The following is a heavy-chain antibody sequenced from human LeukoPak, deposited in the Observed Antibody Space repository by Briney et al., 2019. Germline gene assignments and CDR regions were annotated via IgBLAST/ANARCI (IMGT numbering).Heavy chain of an antibody. CDR2: ISESGGNT. D-gene: IGHD2-15*01. J-gene: IGHJ4*02. Sequence: GGSLRLSCAASGFTFSSDTMAWVRQSPGKGLEWVSGISESGGNTYYIDSVKGRFTISRDNSKNTPYLQMNSLRVEDTATHYCARHSTGASWGQGTLVTVSS. CDR1: GFTFSSDT. CDR3: ARHSTGAS. V-gene: IGHV3-23*01.